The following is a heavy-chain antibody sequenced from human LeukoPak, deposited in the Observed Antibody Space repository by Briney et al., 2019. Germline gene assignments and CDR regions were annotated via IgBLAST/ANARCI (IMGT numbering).Heavy chain of an antibody. CDR1: GGSISGPY. V-gene: IGHV4-59*11. CDR3: ARVMGDLASLYHMDV. D-gene: IGHD3-16*01. Sequence: SETLSLTCTVSGGSISGPYWSWVRQPPGKGLEWTGDVYYSGSTHQNPSLKSRVTISVDTSKNQFSLKLRSVTAADTAVYYCARVMGDLASLYHMDVWGKGTTVTVSS. J-gene: IGHJ6*03. CDR2: VYYSGST.